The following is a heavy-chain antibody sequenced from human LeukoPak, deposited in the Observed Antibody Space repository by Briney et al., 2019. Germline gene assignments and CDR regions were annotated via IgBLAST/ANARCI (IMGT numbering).Heavy chain of an antibody. D-gene: IGHD2-2*01. V-gene: IGHV4-31*03. CDR2: IYYSGST. CDR1: GGSISSGGYY. Sequence: PSETLSLTCTVSGGSISSGGYYWSWIRQHPGKGLEWIGYIYYSGSTYYNPSLKSRVTISVDTSKNQFSLKLSSVTAADTAVYYCARDYKECSSTSCYEAFDIWGQGTMVTVSP. J-gene: IGHJ3*02. CDR3: ARDYKECSSTSCYEAFDI.